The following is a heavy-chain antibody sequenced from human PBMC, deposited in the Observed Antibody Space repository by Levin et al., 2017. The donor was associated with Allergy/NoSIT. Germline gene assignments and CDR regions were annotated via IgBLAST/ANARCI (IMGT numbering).Heavy chain of an antibody. J-gene: IGHJ4*02. V-gene: IGHV3-11*01. D-gene: IGHD6-6*01. CDR1: GFTFSDYY. CDR2: ISSSGSTI. CDR3: AREDSIAALYYFDY. Sequence: LSLTCAASGFTFSDYYMSWIRQAPGKGLEWVSYISSSGSTIYYADSVKGRFTISRDNAKNSLYLQMNSLRAEDTAVYYCAREDSIAALYYFDYWGQGTLVTVSS.